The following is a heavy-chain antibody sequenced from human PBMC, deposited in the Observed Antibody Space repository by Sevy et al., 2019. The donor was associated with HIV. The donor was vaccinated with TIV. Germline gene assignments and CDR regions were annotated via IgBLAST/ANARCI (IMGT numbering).Heavy chain of an antibody. V-gene: IGHV3-74*01. Sequence: GGSLRLSCAASGFTVSVYWMYWIRQAPGKGLVWVSRINNDGSDGIYADSVKGRFTISKDIAKNTVYLQMNSLRADDTAVYYCVRDRGKPDAFEIWGQGTMVTVSS. CDR2: INNDGSDG. J-gene: IGHJ3*02. CDR3: VRDRGKPDAFEI. CDR1: GFTVSVYW.